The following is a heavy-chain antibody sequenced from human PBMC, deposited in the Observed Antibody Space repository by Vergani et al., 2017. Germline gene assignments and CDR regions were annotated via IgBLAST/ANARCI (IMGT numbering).Heavy chain of an antibody. Sequence: QVQLVQSGAEVKKPGSSVKVSCKASGGTFSSYAISWVRQAPGQGLEWMGRIIPIFGTANYAQKFQGRVTITADESTSTAYMELRSLRSEDTAVYYCARDGDPRTSPSMKLDDWGQGTLVTVSS. J-gene: IGHJ4*02. D-gene: IGHD5-24*01. CDR3: ARDGDPRTSPSMKLDD. CDR1: GGTFSSYA. V-gene: IGHV1-69*18. CDR2: IIPIFGTA.